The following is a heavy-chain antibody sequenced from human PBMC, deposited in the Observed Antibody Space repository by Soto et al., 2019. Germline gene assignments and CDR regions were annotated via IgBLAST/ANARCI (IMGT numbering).Heavy chain of an antibody. D-gene: IGHD3-10*01. V-gene: IGHV4-31*03. CDR2: IYYSGST. CDR1: GGSISSGGYY. J-gene: IGHJ4*02. Sequence: QVQLQESGPGLVKPSQTLSLTCTVSGGSISSGGYYWSWIPQHPGKGLEWIGYIYYSGSTYYNPSLKSRVTISVDTSKNQFSLKLSSVTAADTAVYYCARAPHYYGSGSYGYFDYWGQGTLVTVSS. CDR3: ARAPHYYGSGSYGYFDY.